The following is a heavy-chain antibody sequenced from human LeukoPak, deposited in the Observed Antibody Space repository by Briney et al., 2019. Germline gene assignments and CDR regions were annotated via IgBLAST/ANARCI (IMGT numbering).Heavy chain of an antibody. CDR3: ARSYSSSPYNWFDP. J-gene: IGHJ5*02. CDR1: GXSISSYY. Sequence: PSETLSLTCTVSGXSISSYYWSWIRQPAGKGLEWIGRIYTSGSTNYNPSLKSRVTMSVDTSKNQFSLKLSSVTAADTAVYYCARSYSSSPYNWFDPWGQGTLVTVSS. D-gene: IGHD6-13*01. CDR2: IYTSGST. V-gene: IGHV4-4*07.